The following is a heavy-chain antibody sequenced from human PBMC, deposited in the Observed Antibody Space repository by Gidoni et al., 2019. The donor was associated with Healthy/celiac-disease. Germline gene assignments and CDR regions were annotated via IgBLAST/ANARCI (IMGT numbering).Heavy chain of an antibody. Sequence: EVQLVETGGGLIQPGGSLRLSCAASGFTVSSNYRSWVRQAPGKGLEWVSVIYSGSSTYYADSVKGRFTISRDNSKNTLYLQMNSLRAEDTAVYYCARDRGDRLASYGMDVWGQGTTVTVSS. V-gene: IGHV3-53*02. CDR2: IYSGSST. D-gene: IGHD3-10*01. J-gene: IGHJ6*02. CDR3: ARDRGDRLASYGMDV. CDR1: GFTVSSNY.